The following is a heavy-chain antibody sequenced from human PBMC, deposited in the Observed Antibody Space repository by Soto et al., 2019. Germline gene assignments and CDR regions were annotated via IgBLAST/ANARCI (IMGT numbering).Heavy chain of an antibody. D-gene: IGHD5-18*01. J-gene: IGHJ4*02. Sequence: GSLRLFFGASGFTFSGSSMHWVRQASGKGLEWVGLIRSQSNSYVTAYAASVKGRFTISRDDSKSTAYLQMNSLKTEDTAVYYCTRQVDTAMIVDSWGQGALVTVSS. CDR3: TRQVDTAMIVDS. CDR2: IRSQSNSYVT. V-gene: IGHV3-73*01. CDR1: GFTFSGSS.